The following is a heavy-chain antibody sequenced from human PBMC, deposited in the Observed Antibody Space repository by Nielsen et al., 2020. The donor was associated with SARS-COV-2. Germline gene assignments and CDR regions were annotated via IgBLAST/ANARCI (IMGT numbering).Heavy chain of an antibody. D-gene: IGHD6-19*01. CDR1: GYTFTTYG. CDR3: ARGGGTSGWYGVISAFDH. Sequence: ASVKVSCKASGYTFTTYGISWVRQAPGQGLEWMGWISVLKGNTKSAQKFQGRVTMTTDTSTSTAYMELRSLRSDDTAVYYCARGGGTSGWYGVISAFDHWGQGTLVTVSS. V-gene: IGHV1-18*04. J-gene: IGHJ4*02. CDR2: ISVLKGNT.